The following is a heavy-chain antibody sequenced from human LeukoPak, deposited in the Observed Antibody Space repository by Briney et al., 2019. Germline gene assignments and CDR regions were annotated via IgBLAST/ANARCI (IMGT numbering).Heavy chain of an antibody. CDR1: GGTFSSYA. D-gene: IGHD5/OR15-5a*01. CDR2: IIPILGIA. Sequence: GASVKVSCKASGGTFSSYAISWVRQAPGQGLEWMGRIIPILGIANYAQKFQGRVTITADKSTSTAYMELSSLRSEDTAVYYCARHILPLRYSVPFDYWGQGTLVTVSS. V-gene: IGHV1-69*04. J-gene: IGHJ4*02. CDR3: ARHILPLRYSVPFDY.